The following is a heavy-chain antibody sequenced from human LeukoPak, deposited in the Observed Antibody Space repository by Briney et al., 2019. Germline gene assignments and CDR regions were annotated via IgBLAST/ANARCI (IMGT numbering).Heavy chain of an antibody. V-gene: IGHV3-7*03. Sequence: GGAPGDSWVAPGFTFCSYWVSWGRPAPGKGVAWVAHKKQNGSDKYYVDSVKGRCTISRDNAKNSLYLQMNSLRAEDTAVYSCARVMGYCSGGSCYPFDYWGQGTLVTVSS. CDR1: GFTFCSYW. CDR3: ARVMGYCSGGSCYPFDY. J-gene: IGHJ4*02. CDR2: KKQNGSDK. D-gene: IGHD2-15*01.